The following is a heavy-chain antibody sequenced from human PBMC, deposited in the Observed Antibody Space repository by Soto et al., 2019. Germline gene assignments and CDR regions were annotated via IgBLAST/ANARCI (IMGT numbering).Heavy chain of an antibody. J-gene: IGHJ4*02. CDR3: ARIPPVGASEFN. D-gene: IGHD1-26*01. Sequence: EASVKVSCKASGGTFSSYAISWVRQAPGQGLEWMGGIIPIFGTANYAQKFQGRVTITADESTSTAYMELSSLRSEDTAVYYCARIPPVGASEFNWGQGTLVTVSS. CDR1: GGTFSSYA. V-gene: IGHV1-69*13. CDR2: IIPIFGTA.